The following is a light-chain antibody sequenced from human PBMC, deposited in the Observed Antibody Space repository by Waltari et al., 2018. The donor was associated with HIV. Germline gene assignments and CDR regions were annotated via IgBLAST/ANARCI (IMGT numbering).Light chain of an antibody. CDR3: QHRSNWPLT. CDR2: DAS. V-gene: IGKV3-11*01. CDR1: QSVSSY. Sequence: EIVLTQSPGTLSLSPGERVTLSCRASQSVSSYLAWYQQKPGQAPRLLIYDASNRATGIPARFSGSGSGTDFTLTINSLEPEDFAVYYCQHRSNWPLTFGPGTKVDIK. J-gene: IGKJ3*01.